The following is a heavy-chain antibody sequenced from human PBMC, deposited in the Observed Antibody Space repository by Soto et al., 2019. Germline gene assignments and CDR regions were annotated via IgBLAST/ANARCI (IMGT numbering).Heavy chain of an antibody. CDR2: IYYSGST. Sequence: SETLSLTCTVSGGSISSGGYYWSWIRQHPGKGLEWIGYIYYSGSTYYNPSLQSRVTISVDRSKNQFSLKLSSVTAADTAVDYCARALRGYSGPNNQVGAFDIWGQGTMVTVSS. CDR1: GGSISSGGYY. CDR3: ARALRGYSGPNNQVGAFDI. J-gene: IGHJ3*02. V-gene: IGHV4-31*03. D-gene: IGHD5-12*01.